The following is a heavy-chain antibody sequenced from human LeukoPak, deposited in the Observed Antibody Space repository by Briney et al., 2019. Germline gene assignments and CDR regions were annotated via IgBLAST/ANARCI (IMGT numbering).Heavy chain of an antibody. D-gene: IGHD6-25*01. CDR2: INAGNGNT. CDR3: ARRNSAQRPPRPMDV. CDR1: GYTFTSYA. V-gene: IGHV1-3*01. J-gene: IGHJ6*02. Sequence: GASVKVSCKASGYTFTSYAMHWVRQAPGQRLEGMGWINAGNGNTKYSQKFQGRVTMTRNTSISTAYMELSSLRSEDTAVYYCARRNSAQRPPRPMDVWGQGTTVTVSS.